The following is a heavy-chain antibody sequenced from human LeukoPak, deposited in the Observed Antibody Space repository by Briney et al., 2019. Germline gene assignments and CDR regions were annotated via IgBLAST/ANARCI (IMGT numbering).Heavy chain of an antibody. J-gene: IGHJ6*03. CDR3: ARGPRVGYYDSSGYYHYYFYMDV. Sequence: SETLSLTCAVYGGSFSGYYWSWIRQPPGKGLEWIGEINHSGSTNYNPSLKSRVTISVDTSKNQFSLKLSSVTAADTAVYYCARGPRVGYYDSSGYYHYYFYMDVWGKGTTVTISS. V-gene: IGHV4-34*01. CDR1: GGSFSGYY. CDR2: INHSGST. D-gene: IGHD3-22*01.